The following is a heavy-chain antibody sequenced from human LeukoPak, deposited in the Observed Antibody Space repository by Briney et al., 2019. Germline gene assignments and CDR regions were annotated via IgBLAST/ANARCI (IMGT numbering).Heavy chain of an antibody. J-gene: IGHJ6*03. V-gene: IGHV3-23*01. CDR3: AKDGGTYPYFLDV. D-gene: IGHD1-26*01. Sequence: GGTLRLSCSASGFTFTTYAMTGVRQAPGKGLQWVSAVSGRGAHTYYADSVKGRFTISRDNSRDTLDLQMNSLRAEDTAIYICAKDGGTYPYFLDVWGKGTTVIVSS. CDR1: GFTFTTYA. CDR2: VSGRGAHT.